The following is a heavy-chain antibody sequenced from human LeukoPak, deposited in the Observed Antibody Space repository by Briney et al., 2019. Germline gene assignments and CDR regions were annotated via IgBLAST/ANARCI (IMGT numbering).Heavy chain of an antibody. J-gene: IGHJ5*02. CDR3: ARQWRWFDP. CDR2: INHSGST. D-gene: IGHD6-19*01. Sequence: SETLSLTCAVYGGSFSGYYWSWIRQPPGKGLEWIGEINHSGSTNYNPSLKSRVTISVDTSKNQFSLKLSSVTAADTAVYYRARQWRWFDPWGQGTLVTVSS. CDR1: GGSFSGYY. V-gene: IGHV4-34*01.